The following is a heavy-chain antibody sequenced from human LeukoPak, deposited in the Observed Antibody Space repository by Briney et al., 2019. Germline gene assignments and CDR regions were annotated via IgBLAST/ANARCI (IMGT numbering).Heavy chain of an antibody. Sequence: GASVKVSCKASGYTFTSYGISWVRQAPGKGLEWVSAISGSGGSTYYADSVKGRFTISRDNSKNTLYLQMNSLRAEDTAVYYCAKDYYEEGAFDIWGQGTMVTVSS. CDR2: ISGSGGST. CDR1: GYTFTSYG. CDR3: AKDYYEEGAFDI. J-gene: IGHJ3*02. V-gene: IGHV3-23*01. D-gene: IGHD3-22*01.